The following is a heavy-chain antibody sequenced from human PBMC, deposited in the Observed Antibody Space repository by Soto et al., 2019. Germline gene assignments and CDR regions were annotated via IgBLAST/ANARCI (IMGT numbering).Heavy chain of an antibody. CDR3: ARDVVTAVAGSVNWFDP. V-gene: IGHV3-33*01. J-gene: IGHJ5*02. CDR2: IWYDGSKK. D-gene: IGHD6-19*01. Sequence: QVQLVESGGGVVQSGRSLTLSCAASGFSLRTNGMHWLRRAPGKGLEWVAVIWYDGSKKVYANSVKGRSTISKDNSNNIVYLQMSGLRAEDTAVYYCARDVVTAVAGSVNWFDPWGQGTLVTVSS. CDR1: GFSLRTNG.